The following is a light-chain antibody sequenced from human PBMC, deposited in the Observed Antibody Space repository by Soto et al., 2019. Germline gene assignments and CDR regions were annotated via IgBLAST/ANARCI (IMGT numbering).Light chain of an antibody. CDR1: QSVSTS. Sequence: EVVLTQSPATLSLSPGERASLSCRASQSVSTSLAWYQQQSGQAPRLLIYEASNRATGIPARVSGSGSGTDFTLIISSLESEDFAVYFCQQRCNWPLTFGGGTRVEIK. CDR2: EAS. J-gene: IGKJ4*01. V-gene: IGKV3-11*01. CDR3: QQRCNWPLT.